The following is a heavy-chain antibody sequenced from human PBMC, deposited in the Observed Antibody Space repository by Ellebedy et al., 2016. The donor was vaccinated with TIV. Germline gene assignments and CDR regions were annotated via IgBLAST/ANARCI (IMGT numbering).Heavy chain of an antibody. CDR3: ESGFSYGLLDY. J-gene: IGHJ4*02. CDR2: IFYSGST. D-gene: IGHD5-18*01. V-gene: IGHV4-59*01. Sequence: MPSETLSLTCSVSGGSISSYYWSWIRQPPGKGLEWIGNIFYSGSTNYNPSLKSRVTISVDTSKNQFSLKLNSVTAADTAVFYCESGFSYGLLDYWGQGTLVAVSS. CDR1: GGSISSYY.